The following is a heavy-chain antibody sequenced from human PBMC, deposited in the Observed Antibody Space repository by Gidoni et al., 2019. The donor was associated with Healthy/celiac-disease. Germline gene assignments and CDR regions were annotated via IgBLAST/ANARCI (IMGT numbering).Heavy chain of an antibody. D-gene: IGHD6-19*01. CDR3: ARRAVAGRGFWYFDL. Sequence: EVQLVQSGAEVNKPGASLKISCKGSGYTFIRYWIGWVRQMPGKGLEWRGSIYPGDSDTKYSPSFQGQVTISAEKSSTTAYLQWSSLKPSDTAMYYCARRAVAGRGFWYFDLWGRGTQVTVSP. CDR2: IYPGDSDT. V-gene: IGHV5-51*01. CDR1: GYTFIRYW. J-gene: IGHJ2*01.